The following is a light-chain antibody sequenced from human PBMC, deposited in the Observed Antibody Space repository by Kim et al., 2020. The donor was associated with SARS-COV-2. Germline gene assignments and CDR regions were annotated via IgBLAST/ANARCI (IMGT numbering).Light chain of an antibody. V-gene: IGLV1-44*01. CDR2: ATN. CDR3: TAWGGSLSGRV. CDR1: SSNIGSNP. Sequence: QSVLTQPPSVSGTPGQTDIISCSGSSSNIGSNPVNWYQQLPGTAPKLLIYATNERPSGVPDRFSGSKSGTSASLAISGLQSEDEADYYCTAWGGSLSGRVFGGGTQLTVL. J-gene: IGLJ2*01.